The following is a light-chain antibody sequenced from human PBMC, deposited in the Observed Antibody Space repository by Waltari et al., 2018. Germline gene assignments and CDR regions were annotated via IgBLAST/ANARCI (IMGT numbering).Light chain of an antibody. CDR2: EVT. CDR3: YSYAGGRV. J-gene: IGLJ1*01. V-gene: IGLV2-23*02. CDR1: SSDVGCSNL. Sequence: QSALTQPASVSGSPGQSITISCTGSSSDVGCSNLVSWYLQPPGKAPKLIIYEVTKRPSGVSNRFSGSKSGNTASLTISGLQAEDEADYYCYSYAGGRVFGTGTKVTVL.